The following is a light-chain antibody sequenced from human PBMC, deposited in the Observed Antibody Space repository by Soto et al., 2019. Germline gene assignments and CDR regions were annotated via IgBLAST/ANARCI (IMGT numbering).Light chain of an antibody. CDR1: QSISSW. CDR3: XXXXXYPXT. J-gene: IGKJ5*01. V-gene: IGKV1-5*03. CDR2: KAS. Sequence: DIQMTQSPSTLSASVGDRVTITCRASQSISSWLAWYQQKPGKAPKLLIYKASSLESGVPSRFSGSGSGTEFTLTXXXXQXXXXXXXXXXXXXXYPXTFGQGTRLEIK.